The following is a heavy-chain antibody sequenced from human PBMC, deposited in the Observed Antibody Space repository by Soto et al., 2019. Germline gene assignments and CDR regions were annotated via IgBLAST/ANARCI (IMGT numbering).Heavy chain of an antibody. V-gene: IGHV4-4*02. CDR2: IYHSGST. Sequence: PSETLSLTCAVSGGSISSSNWWSWVRQPPGKGLEWIGEIYHSGSTNYNPSLKSRVTISVDKSKNQFSLKLSSVTAADTAVYYCAREAADKSSNYFDHWGQGTLVTVSS. CDR1: GGSISSSNW. D-gene: IGHD6-13*01. CDR3: AREAADKSSNYFDH. J-gene: IGHJ4*02.